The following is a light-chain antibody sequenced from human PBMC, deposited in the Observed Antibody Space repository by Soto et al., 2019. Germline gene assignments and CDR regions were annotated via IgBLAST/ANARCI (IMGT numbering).Light chain of an antibody. V-gene: IGKV1-5*01. CDR3: QQYNSYPLT. CDR1: QSISSW. Sequence: DIQMTQSPSTLSASVGDRVTITCRASQSISSWLAWYQQKPGKAHKLLIYHSSSLESRVPSRFSGSGSGTEFTLTISSLQPDDFATYYCQQYNSYPLTFGGGTTVAIK. CDR2: HSS. J-gene: IGKJ4*01.